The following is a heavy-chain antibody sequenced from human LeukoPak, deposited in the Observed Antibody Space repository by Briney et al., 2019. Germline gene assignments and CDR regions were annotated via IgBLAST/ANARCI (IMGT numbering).Heavy chain of an antibody. V-gene: IGHV3-66*04. Sequence: GGSLRLSSTASGFTASSKYMSWVRQAPGKGLEWVSFIRGDATTAYADSVQGRFTISRDDSKNTLYLQMDSLRVEDTAVYYCARRRGGYGEGEFDYWGQGTLVTVSS. CDR1: GFTASSKY. CDR2: IRGDATT. CDR3: ARRRGGYGEGEFDY. D-gene: IGHD4-17*01. J-gene: IGHJ4*02.